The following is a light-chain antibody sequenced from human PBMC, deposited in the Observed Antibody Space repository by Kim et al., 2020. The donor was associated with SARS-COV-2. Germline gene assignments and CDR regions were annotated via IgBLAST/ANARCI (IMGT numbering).Light chain of an antibody. V-gene: IGKV3-20*01. CDR1: QSVSSGN. J-gene: IGKJ2*01. Sequence: EIVLTQSPGTLSLSLGQRATLSCRASQSVSSGNLAWYQQKPGQAPRLLIYGASSRATGIPDRFSGGGSGTDFTLTINRLEPEDFAVYYCQQYAGSPYTCGQGTKLEIK. CDR2: GAS. CDR3: QQYAGSPYT.